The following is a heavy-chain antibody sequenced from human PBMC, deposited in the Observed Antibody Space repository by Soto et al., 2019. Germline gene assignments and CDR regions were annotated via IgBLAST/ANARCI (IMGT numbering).Heavy chain of an antibody. CDR1: GFAFSNYE. J-gene: IGHJ4*02. D-gene: IGHD3-3*02. CDR3: ARESFSASPNFFDY. V-gene: IGHV3-48*03. CDR2: ISLSGSTI. Sequence: GGSLRLSCAASGFAFSNYEMNWVRQAPGKGLEWVSYISLSGSTIYYADSVKGRFTISRDDAKNSLYLQMDSLRADDTAVYYCARESFSASPNFFDYWGQGTLVTV.